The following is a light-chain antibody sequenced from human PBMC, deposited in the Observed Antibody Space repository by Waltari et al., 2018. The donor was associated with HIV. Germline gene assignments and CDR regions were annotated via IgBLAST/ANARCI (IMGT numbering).Light chain of an antibody. CDR3: QQRSSWPLT. V-gene: IGKV3-11*01. CDR2: DAS. J-gene: IGKJ4*01. CDR1: QSVGSL. Sequence: EIVLTQSPATLSLSPGERATLSCGASQSVGSLIAWYQQKPGQAPRLLIYDASNRATGIPARFSGSGSGTDFTLTISSLEPEDFAVYYCQQRSSWPLTFGGGTKV.